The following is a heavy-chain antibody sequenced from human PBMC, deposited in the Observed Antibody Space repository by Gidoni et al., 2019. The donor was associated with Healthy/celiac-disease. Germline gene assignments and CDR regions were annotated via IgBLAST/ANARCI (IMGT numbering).Heavy chain of an antibody. V-gene: IGHV4-34*01. CDR2: INHSGRT. CDR1: GGSFSGYY. CDR3: ARGAVWLRYLGGGYFDY. J-gene: IGHJ4*02. Sequence: QVQLQQWGAGMLKPSETLSLTCAVYGGSFSGYYWSWIRQPPGKGLEWIGEINHSGRTNYNPSLKSRVTISVDTSKNQFSLKLSSVTAADTAVYYCARGAVWLRYLGGGYFDYWGQGTLVTVSS. D-gene: IGHD5-12*01.